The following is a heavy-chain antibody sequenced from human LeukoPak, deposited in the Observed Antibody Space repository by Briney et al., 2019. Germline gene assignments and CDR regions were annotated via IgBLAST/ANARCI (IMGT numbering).Heavy chain of an antibody. CDR1: GGSIGSGGFS. Sequence: PSQTLSLTCAVSGGSIGSGGFSWNWIRLPPGKGLECIGYIYHSGITYYNPSLKSRVTISIDRSKNQFSLTLSSVTAADTAVYYCARGSGFYYGSGSPPTAVDVWGQGTTVTVSS. D-gene: IGHD3-10*01. CDR3: ARGSGFYYGSGSPPTAVDV. CDR2: IYHSGIT. J-gene: IGHJ6*02. V-gene: IGHV4-30-2*01.